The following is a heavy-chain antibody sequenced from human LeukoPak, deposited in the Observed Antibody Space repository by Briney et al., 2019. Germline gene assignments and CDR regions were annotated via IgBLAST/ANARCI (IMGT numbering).Heavy chain of an antibody. CDR2: IDPSDSYT. CDR3: ARRGIAVAGYAFDI. CDR1: GYSFTSYW. J-gene: IGHJ3*02. D-gene: IGHD6-19*01. Sequence: GESLKISCKGSGYSFTSYWISWVRQMPGEGLEWMGRIDPSDSYTNYSPSFQGHVTISADKSNSTAYLQWSSLKASDTAMYYCARRGIAVAGYAFDIWGQGTMVTVSS. V-gene: IGHV5-10-1*01.